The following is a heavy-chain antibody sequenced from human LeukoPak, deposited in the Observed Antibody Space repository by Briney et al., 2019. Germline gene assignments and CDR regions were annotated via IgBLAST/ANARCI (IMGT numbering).Heavy chain of an antibody. CDR3: AELGIAMIGGV. Sequence: GGSLRLSCAASGFSFSSHGMNWVRQAPGKGLEWVSYISSSGSTIYYADSVKGRFTISRDNAKNSLYLQMNSLRAEDTAVYYCAELGIAMIGGVWGKGTTVTISS. CDR1: GFSFSSHG. V-gene: IGHV3-48*04. D-gene: IGHD3-10*02. CDR2: ISSSGSTI. J-gene: IGHJ6*04.